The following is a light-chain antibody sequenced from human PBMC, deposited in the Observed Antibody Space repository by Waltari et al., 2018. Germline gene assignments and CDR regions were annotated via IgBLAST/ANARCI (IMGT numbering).Light chain of an antibody. Sequence: QSALTQPASVSGSPGPSITISCTGTSRDVGGYHYVSWYQQHPGKAPKLLIYDVSKRPSGVSNRFSGSKSGNTASLTISGLQAEDEADYYCCSYAGSSTLVFGGGTKLTVL. CDR1: SRDVGGYHY. J-gene: IGLJ2*01. V-gene: IGLV2-23*02. CDR2: DVS. CDR3: CSYAGSSTLV.